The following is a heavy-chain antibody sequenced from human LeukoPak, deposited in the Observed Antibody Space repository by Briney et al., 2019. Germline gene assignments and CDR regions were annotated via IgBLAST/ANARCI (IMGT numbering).Heavy chain of an antibody. Sequence: PGGSLRLSCAASGFTFDDYAMHWVRQAPGKGLEWVSGISWNSGSIGYADSVKGRFTISRDNAKNPLYLQMNSLRAEDTALYYCAKDIGAAADYWGQGTLVTVSS. J-gene: IGHJ4*02. CDR2: ISWNSGSI. CDR1: GFTFDDYA. D-gene: IGHD6-13*01. CDR3: AKDIGAAADY. V-gene: IGHV3-9*01.